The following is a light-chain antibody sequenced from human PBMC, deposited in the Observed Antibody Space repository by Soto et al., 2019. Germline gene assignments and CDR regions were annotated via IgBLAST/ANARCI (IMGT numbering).Light chain of an antibody. J-gene: IGKJ1*01. CDR3: QQYNSYPWT. CDR2: SVS. CDR1: QSVSND. Sequence: KVMTQSPASLSVSPGERVTLTCRASQSVSNDYVAWVQQKPGQTPRLLIYSVSSRATGIPDRFSGSGSGTDFTLTISSLQPDDFATYYCQQYNSYPWTFGQGTKVDI. V-gene: IGKV3D-15*01.